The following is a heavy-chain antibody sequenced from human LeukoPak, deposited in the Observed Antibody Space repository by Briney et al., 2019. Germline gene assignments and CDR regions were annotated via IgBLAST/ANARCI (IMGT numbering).Heavy chain of an antibody. J-gene: IGHJ4*02. D-gene: IGHD5/OR15-5a*01. V-gene: IGHV1-2*02. Sequence: ASVKVSCKASGYTFTSYGISWVRQAPGQGLEWMGWINPNSGGTNYAQKFQGRVTMTRDTSISTAYMELSRLRSDDTAVYYCARASRSVPNYFDYWGQGTLVTVSS. CDR2: INPNSGGT. CDR1: GYTFTSYG. CDR3: ARASRSVPNYFDY.